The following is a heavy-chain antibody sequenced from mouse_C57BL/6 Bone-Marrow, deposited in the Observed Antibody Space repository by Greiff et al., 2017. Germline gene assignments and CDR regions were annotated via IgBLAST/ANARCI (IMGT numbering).Heavy chain of an antibody. D-gene: IGHD1-1*01. CDR1: GYTFTSYW. Sequence: PGAELVKPGASVKLSCKASGYTFTSYWMHWVKQRPGQGLEWIGMIHPNSGSTNYNEKFKSKATLTVDKSSSTAYMQLSSLTSEDSAVYYCARTDYYGSRNWGQGTLVTVSA. CDR2: IHPNSGST. J-gene: IGHJ3*01. CDR3: ARTDYYGSRN. V-gene: IGHV1-64*01.